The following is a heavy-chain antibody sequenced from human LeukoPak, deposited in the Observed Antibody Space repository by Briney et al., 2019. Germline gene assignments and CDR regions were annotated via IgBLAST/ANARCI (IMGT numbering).Heavy chain of an antibody. D-gene: IGHD6-19*01. J-gene: IGHJ4*02. CDR2: INSDGSRT. V-gene: IGHV3-74*01. Sequence: GGSLRLSCAASGFTFSNYWMHWVRQAPGKGLVWVSHINSDGSRTNYADSVKGRFTISRDNFENTLYLQMNSLRADDTALYYCARDLSSGWDYWGQGTLVTVSS. CDR1: GFTFSNYW. CDR3: ARDLSSGWDY.